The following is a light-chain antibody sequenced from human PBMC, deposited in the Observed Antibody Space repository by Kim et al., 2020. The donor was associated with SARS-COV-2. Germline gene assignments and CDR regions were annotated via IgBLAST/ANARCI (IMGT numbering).Light chain of an antibody. CDR1: SGHSGNG. J-gene: IGLJ3*02. CDR3: QSWGV. V-gene: IGLV4-69*01. CDR2: VNNDGSH. Sequence: ACLGASVKLHCTLNSGHSGNGIRWHQQQTEKGPRYLMKVNNDGSHSKGDGIPDRFSGSSSGAERYLTISSLQSVDEADYYCQSWGVFGGGTKLTVL.